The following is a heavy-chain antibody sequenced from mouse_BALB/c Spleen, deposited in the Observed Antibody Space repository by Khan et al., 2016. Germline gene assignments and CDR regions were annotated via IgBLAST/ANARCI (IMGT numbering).Heavy chain of an antibody. V-gene: IGHV5-17*02. Sequence: EVELVESGGGLVQPGGSRKLSCAASGFTFSNFGMHWVRQAPEKGLEWVAFISSGSSTIYYADTVKGRFTVSRDNPKNTLFLQMTSLGSEDTAMYYCGRGDFWGQGTTLTVSS. J-gene: IGHJ2*01. CDR1: GFTFSNFG. CDR3: GRGDF. CDR2: ISSGSSTI.